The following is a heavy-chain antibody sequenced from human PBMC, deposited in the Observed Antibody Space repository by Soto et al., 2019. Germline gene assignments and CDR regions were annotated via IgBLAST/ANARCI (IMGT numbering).Heavy chain of an antibody. CDR1: GFTFSDYY. V-gene: IGHV3-11*01. J-gene: IGHJ3*02. D-gene: IGHD5-12*01. Sequence: GGSLRLSCAASGFTFSDYYMSWIRQAPGKGLEWVSYISSSGSTIYYADSVKGRLTISRDNAKNSLYLQMNSLRAEDTAVYYCARDRGGYNYRPDAFDIWGEGTMVTVSS. CDR2: ISSSGSTI. CDR3: ARDRGGYNYRPDAFDI.